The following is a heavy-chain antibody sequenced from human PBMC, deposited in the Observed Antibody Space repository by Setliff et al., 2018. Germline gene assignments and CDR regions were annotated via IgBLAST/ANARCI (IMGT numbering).Heavy chain of an antibody. V-gene: IGHV3-48*01. D-gene: IGHD3-9*01. J-gene: IGHJ4*02. CDR3: ARDLDWAFDY. Sequence: GGSLRLSCAASGFSFSNYWMNWVRQAPGKGLEWVSYMSHTSMIYYADSVKGRFTISRDSAKNSLYLQLNSLRAQDTAMYYCARDLDWAFDYWGQGTLVTVSS. CDR2: MSHTSMI. CDR1: GFSFSNYW.